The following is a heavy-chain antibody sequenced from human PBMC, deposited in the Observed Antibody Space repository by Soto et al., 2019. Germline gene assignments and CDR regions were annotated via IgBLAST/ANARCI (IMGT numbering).Heavy chain of an antibody. CDR3: ASTIVVVTAIYFDY. CDR1: GGSISSGDYY. V-gene: IGHV4-30-4*01. CDR2: IYYSGST. D-gene: IGHD2-21*02. J-gene: IGHJ4*02. Sequence: PSETLSLTCTVSGGSISSGDYYWIWIRHPPGKGLEWIGYIYYSGSTYYNPSLKSRVTISVDTSKNQFSLKLSSVTAADTAVYYCASTIVVVTAIYFDYWGQGTLVTVSS.